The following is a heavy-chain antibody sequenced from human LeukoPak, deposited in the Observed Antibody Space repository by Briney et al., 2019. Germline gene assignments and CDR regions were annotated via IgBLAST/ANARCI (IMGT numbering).Heavy chain of an antibody. CDR3: ARGYSSSYYGFDY. Sequence: SETLSLTCTVSGGSINSYYWSWIRQLPGKGLEWIGYIYYSGSTNYNPSLKSRVTISVDTSKNQFSLKLSSVTAADTAVYYCARGYSSSYYGFDYWGQGTLVTVSS. CDR2: IYYSGST. CDR1: GGSINSYY. J-gene: IGHJ4*02. D-gene: IGHD6-13*01. V-gene: IGHV4-59*01.